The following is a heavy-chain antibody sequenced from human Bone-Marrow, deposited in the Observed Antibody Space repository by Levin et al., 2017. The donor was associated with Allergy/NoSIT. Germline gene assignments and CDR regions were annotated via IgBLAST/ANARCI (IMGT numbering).Heavy chain of an antibody. CDR3: AKEIFGSPTPHDAFDI. CDR1: GFSFSSYG. Sequence: LSLTCAASGFSFSSYGMHWVRQAPGKGLEWVAVISYDAKNKYYTDSVKGRFTISRDNSKNTLYLQMSSLRAEDTAVYYCAKEIFGSPTPHDAFDIWGQGTMVTVSS. D-gene: IGHD3-3*01. J-gene: IGHJ3*02. V-gene: IGHV3-30*18. CDR2: ISYDAKNK.